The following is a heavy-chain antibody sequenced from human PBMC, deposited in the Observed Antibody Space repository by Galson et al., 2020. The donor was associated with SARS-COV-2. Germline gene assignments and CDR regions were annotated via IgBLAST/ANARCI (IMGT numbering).Heavy chain of an antibody. D-gene: IGHD3-3*01. CDR2: IYWDDDK. J-gene: IGHJ6*02. CDR3: AHNRVLRCLEWPWGGMDV. Sequence: KMSGPTLVKPTQTLTLTCTFSGFSLSTSGVGVGWIRQPPGKALEWLALIYWDDDKRYSPSLKSRLTITKDTSKNQVVLTMTNMDPVDTATYYCAHNRVLRCLEWPWGGMDVWGQGTTVTVSS. V-gene: IGHV2-5*02. CDR1: GFSLSTSGVG.